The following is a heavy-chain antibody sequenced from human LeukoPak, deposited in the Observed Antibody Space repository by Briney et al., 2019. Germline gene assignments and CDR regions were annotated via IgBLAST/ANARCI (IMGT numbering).Heavy chain of an antibody. J-gene: IGHJ6*02. V-gene: IGHV1-18*01. CDR1: GYTFTSYG. Sequence: GASVKVSCKASGYTFTSYGLSWVRQAPGQGLEWMGWISAYNGNTNYAQKLHGRVTMTTDTSASTAYMKLRSLRSDDTAVYYCASGLPQPDSSGWGYYCYYGMDVWGQGTTVTVSS. CDR2: ISAYNGNT. CDR3: ASGLPQPDSSGWGYYCYYGMDV. D-gene: IGHD6-19*01.